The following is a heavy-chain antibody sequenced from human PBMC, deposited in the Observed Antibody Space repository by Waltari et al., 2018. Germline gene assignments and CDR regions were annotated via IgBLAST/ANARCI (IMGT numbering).Heavy chain of an antibody. CDR1: GGSISSSY. D-gene: IGHD6-19*01. V-gene: IGHV4-4*07. Sequence: QVQLQESGPGLVKPSETLSLTCTVSGGSISSSYWSWIRQPPGKGREWIGRIYTSGSTNYNPSLKSRVTMSVDTSKNQFSLKLSSVTAADTAVYYCARTYSSGWYGSSDYYYGMDVWGQGTTVTVSS. J-gene: IGHJ6*02. CDR3: ARTYSSGWYGSSDYYYGMDV. CDR2: IYTSGST.